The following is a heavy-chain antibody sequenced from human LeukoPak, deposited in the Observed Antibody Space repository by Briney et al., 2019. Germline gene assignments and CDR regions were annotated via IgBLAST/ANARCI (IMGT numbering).Heavy chain of an antibody. CDR3: ARGHSLYYYDSSGYYYPFDY. CDR2: IYYSGST. D-gene: IGHD3-22*01. V-gene: IGHV4-59*01. J-gene: IGHJ4*02. Sequence: SETLSLTCTVSGGSISSYYWSWIRQPPGKGLEWIGYIYYSGSTNYNPSLKSRVTISVDTSKNQFSLKLSSVTAADTAVYYCARGHSLYYYDSSGYYYPFDYWGQGSLVTVSS. CDR1: GGSISSYY.